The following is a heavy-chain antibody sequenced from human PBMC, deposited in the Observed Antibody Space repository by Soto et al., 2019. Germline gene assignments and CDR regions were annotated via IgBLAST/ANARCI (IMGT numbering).Heavy chain of an antibody. D-gene: IGHD2-2*01. V-gene: IGHV3-21*01. CDR1: GFTFSNYS. CDR3: ARVDLVLLEPADDYYYGLDV. CDR2: ISSSSTFI. Sequence: GGSLRLSCAASGFTFSNYSMNWVRQAPGQGLEWVSFISSSSTFIYYADSLKGRFTISRDNAKNSLYLQMNSLSADDTAVYYCARVDLVLLEPADDYYYGLDVWGQGTTVTVSS. J-gene: IGHJ6*02.